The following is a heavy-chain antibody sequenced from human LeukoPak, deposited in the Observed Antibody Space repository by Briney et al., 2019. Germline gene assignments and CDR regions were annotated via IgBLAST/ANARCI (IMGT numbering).Heavy chain of an antibody. CDR3: ATYCSGGSCYYPAFDY. CDR1: GGSISSSNW. Sequence: PSETLSLTCAVSGGSISSSNWWSWVRQPPGKGLEWIGEIYHSGSTNYNPSLKSRVTISVDTSKNQFSLKLSSVTAADTAVYYCATYCSGGSCYYPAFDYWGQGTLVTVSS. V-gene: IGHV4-4*02. J-gene: IGHJ4*02. CDR2: IYHSGST. D-gene: IGHD2-15*01.